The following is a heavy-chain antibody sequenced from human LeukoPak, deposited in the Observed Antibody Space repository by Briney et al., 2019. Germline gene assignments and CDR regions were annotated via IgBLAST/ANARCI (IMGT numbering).Heavy chain of an antibody. CDR2: IYHSGST. J-gene: IGHJ5*02. Sequence: SETLSLTCAVSGGSISSSNWWGWVRQPPGKGLEWIGEIYHSGSTNYNPSLKSRVTMSVDTSKNQFSLKLSSVTAADTAVYYCARAGYGDYNWFDPWGQGTLVTVSS. D-gene: IGHD4-17*01. CDR1: GGSISSSNW. V-gene: IGHV4-4*02. CDR3: ARAGYGDYNWFDP.